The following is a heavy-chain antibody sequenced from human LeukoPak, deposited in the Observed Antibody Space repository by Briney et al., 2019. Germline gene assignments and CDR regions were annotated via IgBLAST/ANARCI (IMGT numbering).Heavy chain of an antibody. J-gene: IGHJ4*02. CDR2: IKSKTDGETT. CDR1: GFTFTNAW. V-gene: IGHV3-15*01. D-gene: IGHD3-10*01. CDR3: TTDLGTYYHGSQRLIPIDY. Sequence: GGSLKLSCVDSGFTFTNAWMSWVRQAPGKGLEWIGRIKSKTDGETTNYAEPVRGRFTISRDDSKSAVYLQMNSLKIEDTAVYYCTTDLGTYYHGSQRLIPIDYWGQGTLVTVSS.